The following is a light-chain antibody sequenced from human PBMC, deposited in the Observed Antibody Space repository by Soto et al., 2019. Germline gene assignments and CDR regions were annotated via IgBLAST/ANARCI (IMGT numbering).Light chain of an antibody. Sequence: EIVLTQSPATLSLSPGERATLSCGASQSVSSDFLAWYQQKPGLAPRLLIFDASIRATDIPDRFSGSGSGTDFTLTISRLEPEDFAVYYCQQYGTSPPQTFGQGTKVEIK. CDR3: QQYGTSPPQT. CDR2: DAS. J-gene: IGKJ1*01. V-gene: IGKV3D-20*01. CDR1: QSVSSDF.